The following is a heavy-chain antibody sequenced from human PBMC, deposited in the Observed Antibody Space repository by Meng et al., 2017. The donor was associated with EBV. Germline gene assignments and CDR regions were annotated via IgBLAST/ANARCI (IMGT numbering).Heavy chain of an antibody. CDR1: GVSVTSGAYH. CDR3: AKSRSSTPGIVDD. D-gene: IGHD2/OR15-2a*01. CDR2: IYDTGIT. Sequence: QVHLQGSGPGLVKPSETLSLTCIVSGVSVTSGAYHWSWIRQSPGKGLEWIGYIYDTGITIYNPSLKSRVTISLETSKNQFSLKVNSVTTADTAVYYCAKSRSSTPGIVDDWGQGTLVTVSS. V-gene: IGHV4-61*08. J-gene: IGHJ4*02.